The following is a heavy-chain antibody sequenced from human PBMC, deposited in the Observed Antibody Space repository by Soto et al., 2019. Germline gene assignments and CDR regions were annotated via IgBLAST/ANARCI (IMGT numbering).Heavy chain of an antibody. CDR3: AKDLPGGGMDV. J-gene: IGHJ6*02. CDR1: GFTFSSYG. V-gene: IGHV3-30*18. Sequence: QVQLVESGGGVVQPGRSLRLSCAASGFTFSSYGMHWVRQAPGKGLEWVAVISYDGSNKYYADSVKGRFTISRDNSKNTLYLPMNSLRAEDTAVYYCAKDLPGGGMDVWGRGTTVTVSS. CDR2: ISYDGSNK.